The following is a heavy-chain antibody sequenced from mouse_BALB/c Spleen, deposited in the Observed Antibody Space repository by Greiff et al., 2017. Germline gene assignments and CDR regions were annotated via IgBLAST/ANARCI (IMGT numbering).Heavy chain of an antibody. CDR1: GYAFTNYL. V-gene: IGHV1-54*01. D-gene: IGHD2-1*01. CDR2: INPGSGGT. CDR3: ARGGKRLFAY. Sequence: LMESGAELVRPGTSVKVSCKASGYAFTNYLIEWVKQRPGQGLEWIGVINPGSGGTNYNEKFKGKATLTADKSSSTAYMQLSSLTSDDSAVYFCARGGKRLFAYWGQGTLVTVSA. J-gene: IGHJ3*01.